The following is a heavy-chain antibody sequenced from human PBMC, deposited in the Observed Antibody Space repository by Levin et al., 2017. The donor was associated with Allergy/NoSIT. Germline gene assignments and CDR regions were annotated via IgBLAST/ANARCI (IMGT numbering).Heavy chain of an antibody. D-gene: IGHD3-9*01. V-gene: IGHV4-31*03. J-gene: IGHJ5*02. CDR1: GGSISSGGYY. CDR3: ASSYDILTGYYKVGWFDP. Sequence: LRLSCTVSGGSISSGGYYWSWIRQHPGKGLEWIGYIYYSGSTYYNPSLKSRVTISVDTSKNQFSLKLSSVTAADTAVYYCASSYDILTGYYKVGWFDPWGQGTLVTVSS. CDR2: IYYSGST.